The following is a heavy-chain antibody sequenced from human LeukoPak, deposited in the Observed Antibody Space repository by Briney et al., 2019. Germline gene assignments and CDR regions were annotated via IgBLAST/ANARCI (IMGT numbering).Heavy chain of an antibody. Sequence: GGSLRLSCAASGFTFSNYWMSWVRQAPGKGLEWVANINQDGSEKYFVDSVKGRFTISRDSAKNSLYLQMNSLRAEDTAVYYCARSRLPPYCTGGSCYSNYFDSWGQGTLVTVSS. D-gene: IGHD2-15*01. V-gene: IGHV3-7*01. CDR2: INQDGSEK. CDR1: GFTFSNYW. CDR3: ARSRLPPYCTGGSCYSNYFDS. J-gene: IGHJ4*02.